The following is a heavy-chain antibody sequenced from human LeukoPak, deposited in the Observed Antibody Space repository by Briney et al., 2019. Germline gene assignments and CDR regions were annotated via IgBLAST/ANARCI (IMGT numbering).Heavy chain of an antibody. CDR2: INHSGST. V-gene: IGHV4-34*01. CDR3: ASREGTTAFDY. Sequence: SETLSLTCAVYGGSFSSYYWSWIRQPPGKGLEWIGGINHSGSTNYNPSLKSRVTISVDTSKNQFSLKLSSVTAADTAVYYCASREGTTAFDYWGQGTLVTVSS. D-gene: IGHD1-1*01. J-gene: IGHJ4*02. CDR1: GGSFSSYY.